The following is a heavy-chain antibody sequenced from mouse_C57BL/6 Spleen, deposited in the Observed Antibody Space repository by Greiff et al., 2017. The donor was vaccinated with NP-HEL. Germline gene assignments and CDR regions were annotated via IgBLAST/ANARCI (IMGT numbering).Heavy chain of an antibody. CDR1: GFSLTSYG. CDR3: ARKSNYEAMGY. CDR2: IWRGGRT. V-gene: IGHV2-2*01. D-gene: IGHD2-5*01. Sequence: VQLQQSGPGLVQPSQSLSIPCPVPGFSLTSYGVPWVRTSPGKGLEWLGVIWRGGRTDYNAAFISRLSISKDNSKSQVFFKMNSLQADDTAIYYCARKSNYEAMGYWGQGTSVTVAS. J-gene: IGHJ4*01.